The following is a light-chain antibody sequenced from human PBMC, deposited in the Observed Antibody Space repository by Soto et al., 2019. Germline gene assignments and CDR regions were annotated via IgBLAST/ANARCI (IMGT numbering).Light chain of an antibody. CDR1: SSNIGNNN. J-gene: IGLJ3*02. CDR3: AGWDESLSGGV. CDR2: RNN. V-gene: IGLV1-47*01. Sequence: QSVLTQAPSASGTPGQRVTISCSGSSSNIGNNNVYWYQQLPGTAPKLLIYRNNQRPSGVPDRFSGSKSGTSASLDISGLRSEDEADYYCAGWDESLSGGVFGGGTKLTVL.